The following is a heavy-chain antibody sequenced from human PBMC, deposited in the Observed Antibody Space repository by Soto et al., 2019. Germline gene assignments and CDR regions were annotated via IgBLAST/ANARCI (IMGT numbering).Heavy chain of an antibody. Sequence: SETLSLTCTVSGGSISSSSYYWGWIRQPPGKGLEWIGSIYYSGSTYYNPSLKSRVTISVGTSKNQFSLKLSSVTAADTAVYYCARRRITGTTDYGMDVWGQGTTVS. J-gene: IGHJ6*02. V-gene: IGHV4-39*01. CDR1: GGSISSSSYY. CDR2: IYYSGST. CDR3: ARRRITGTTDYGMDV. D-gene: IGHD1-7*01.